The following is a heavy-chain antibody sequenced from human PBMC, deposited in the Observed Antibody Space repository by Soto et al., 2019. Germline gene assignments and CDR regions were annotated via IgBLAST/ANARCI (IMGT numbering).Heavy chain of an antibody. V-gene: IGHV3-21*01. J-gene: IGHJ3*02. CDR2: ISSSSSYI. D-gene: IGHD1-26*01. Sequence: GGSLRLSCAASGFTFSSYTLNWVHQAPGKGLEWVSSISSSSSYIYYADSVKGRFTISRDNAKNSLYLQMNSLRAEDTAVYYCERGLVGARRTLAFDIWGHGTMVTVSS. CDR3: ERGLVGARRTLAFDI. CDR1: GFTFSSYT.